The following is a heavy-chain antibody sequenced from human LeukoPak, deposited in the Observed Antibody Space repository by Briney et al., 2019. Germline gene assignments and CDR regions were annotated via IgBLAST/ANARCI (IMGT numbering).Heavy chain of an antibody. CDR2: IGRSGTTI. Sequence: GGSLRLSCAASGFTFSDYYMSWIRQVPGKGLEWVSYIGRSGTTIHYTDSVRGRFTMSRDNARHTLYLQMNSLTAEDTAVYYCAELGITMIGGVWGKGTTVTISS. J-gene: IGHJ6*04. D-gene: IGHD3-10*02. CDR3: AELGITMIGGV. V-gene: IGHV3-11*04. CDR1: GFTFSDYY.